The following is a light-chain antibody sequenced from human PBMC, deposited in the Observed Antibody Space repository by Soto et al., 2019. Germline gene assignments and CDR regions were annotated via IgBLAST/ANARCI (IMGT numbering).Light chain of an antibody. V-gene: IGLV3-9*01. CDR1: NIGSKN. CDR3: QVWDGSTVV. CDR2: RDS. Sequence: SYELTQPLSVSVALGQTARITCGGNNIGSKNVHWYQQKPGQAPVVVIYRDSNRPSGIPERFSGSNSGTTATLTISRAPAGDEADYYCQVWDGSTVVFGGGTKLTVL. J-gene: IGLJ3*02.